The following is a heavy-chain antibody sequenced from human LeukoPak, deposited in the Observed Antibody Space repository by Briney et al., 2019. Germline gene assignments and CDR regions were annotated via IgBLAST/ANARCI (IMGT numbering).Heavy chain of an antibody. J-gene: IGHJ3*02. CDR3: ARDLSYEAFDI. D-gene: IGHD1-26*01. V-gene: IGHV3-53*01. Sequence: GGSLRLSCAASGFTFSSYWMSWVRQAPGKGLEWVSVIYSGGSTYYADSVKGRFTISRDNSKNTLYLQMNSLRAEDTAVYYCARDLSYEAFDIWGQGTMVTVSS. CDR2: IYSGGST. CDR1: GFTFSSYW.